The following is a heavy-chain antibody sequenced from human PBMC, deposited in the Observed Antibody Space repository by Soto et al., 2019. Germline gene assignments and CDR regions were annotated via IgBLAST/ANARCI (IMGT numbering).Heavy chain of an antibody. CDR2: IYYSGNT. Sequence: SETLSLTCAVSGGSINSGGFSWSWIRQPPGKGLEWIGSIYYSGNTYYNPALESRVTISVDRSNNHFSLKLSFVTAADTAVYYCASYTDVDWFDPWGKGTLVTVSS. CDR1: GGSINSGGFS. J-gene: IGHJ5*02. V-gene: IGHV4-30-2*01. CDR3: ASYTDVDWFDP. D-gene: IGHD2-2*02.